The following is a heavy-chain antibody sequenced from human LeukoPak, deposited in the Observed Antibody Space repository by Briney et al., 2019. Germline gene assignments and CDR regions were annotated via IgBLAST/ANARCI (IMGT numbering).Heavy chain of an antibody. Sequence: GGSLRLSRAASGFTFSNYGMHWVRQAPGKGLEWLAIMWYDGSIKYYADYAKGRFTISKDNSKNTVFLQMNRLRAEDAAVYYCARGRDGYNYYYYSYMDVWGKGTTVTVSS. D-gene: IGHD5-24*01. CDR2: MWYDGSIK. CDR1: GFTFSNYG. V-gene: IGHV3-33*02. J-gene: IGHJ6*03. CDR3: ARGRDGYNYYYYSYMDV.